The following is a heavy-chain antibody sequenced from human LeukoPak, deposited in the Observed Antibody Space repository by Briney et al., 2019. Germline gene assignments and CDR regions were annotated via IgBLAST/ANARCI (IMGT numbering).Heavy chain of an antibody. CDR1: GSTFSSYW. Sequence: PGGSLRLSCAASGSTFSSYWMSWVRQAPGKGLEWVANIKQDGSEKYYLDSVKGRFTISRDNAKNSLCLQMNSLRAEDTAVYYCARGQTTVTNWGQGTLVTVSS. V-gene: IGHV3-7*03. D-gene: IGHD4-17*01. CDR2: IKQDGSEK. J-gene: IGHJ4*02. CDR3: ARGQTTVTN.